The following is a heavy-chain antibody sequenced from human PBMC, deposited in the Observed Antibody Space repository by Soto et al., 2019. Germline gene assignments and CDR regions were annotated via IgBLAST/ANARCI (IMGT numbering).Heavy chain of an antibody. CDR3: ARDGGDYDFWSGYTPYYYMDV. CDR2: IIPILGIA. D-gene: IGHD3-3*01. CDR1: GGTFSSYT. Sequence: SVKVSCKASGGTFSSYTISWVRQAPGQGLEWMGRIIPILGIANYAQKFQGRVTITADKSTSTAYMELSSLRSEDTAVYYCARDGGDYDFWSGYTPYYYMDVWGKGATVTVSS. V-gene: IGHV1-69*04. J-gene: IGHJ6*03.